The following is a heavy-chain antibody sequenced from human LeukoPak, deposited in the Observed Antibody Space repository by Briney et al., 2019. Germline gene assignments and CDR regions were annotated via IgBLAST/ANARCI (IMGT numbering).Heavy chain of an antibody. CDR1: GFTFSTYG. CDR2: VIPSGGTT. D-gene: IGHD1-26*01. J-gene: IGHJ1*01. Sequence: PGGSLRLSCAASGFTFSTYGMNWVRQAPGKGLEWVSGVIPSGGTTYYADSVKGRCTISRDNSKNTLYLQMNSLRPEDTAVYYCARARSIVGVSPFQHWGQGTLVTVSS. CDR3: ARARSIVGVSPFQH. V-gene: IGHV3-23*01.